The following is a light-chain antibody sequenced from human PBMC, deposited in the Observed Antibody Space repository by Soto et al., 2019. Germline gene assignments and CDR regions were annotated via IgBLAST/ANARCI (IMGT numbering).Light chain of an antibody. CDR2: DAS. J-gene: IGKJ1*01. CDR1: QSMSGW. V-gene: IGKV1-5*01. Sequence: IQMTQSPSTLSASVGDRVTITCRAGQSMSGWLAWYQQKPGKAPKLLIYDASSLESGVPSRFSGSGSGTDFTLTISCLQSEDFATYYCQQYYSYPPWTFGQGTKVDIK. CDR3: QQYYSYPPWT.